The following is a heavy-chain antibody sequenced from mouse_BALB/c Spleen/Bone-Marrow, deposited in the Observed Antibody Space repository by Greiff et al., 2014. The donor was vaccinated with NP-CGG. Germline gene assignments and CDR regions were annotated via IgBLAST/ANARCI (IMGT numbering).Heavy chain of an antibody. CDR1: GYTFTSYY. CDR3: IYYGNPYAMDY. D-gene: IGHD2-1*01. Sequence: VQLVESGAELVKPGASVKLSCKASGYTFTSYYMYWVKQRPGQGLEWIGEINPSNGGTNFNEKFKSKATLTVDKSSSTAYMQLISLTSEDSAVYYCIYYGNPYAMDYWGQGTSVTVSS. J-gene: IGHJ4*01. CDR2: INPSNGGT. V-gene: IGHV1S81*02.